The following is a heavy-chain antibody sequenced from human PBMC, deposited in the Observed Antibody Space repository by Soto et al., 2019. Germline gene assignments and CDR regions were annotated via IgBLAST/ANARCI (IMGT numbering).Heavy chain of an antibody. V-gene: IGHV3-30-3*01. CDR3: ARSEWLVNSGVDYYDAMDV. J-gene: IGHJ6*02. Sequence: GGSLRLSCAASGFSFSIHAIHWVRQAPGKGLEWVAVVSYNGNKIYYADSVKGRFTISRDNSKNTLYLQMNSLRVEDTAVYYCARSEWLVNSGVDYYDAMDVWGQGTTVTVSS. CDR2: VSYNGNKI. D-gene: IGHD6-19*01. CDR1: GFSFSIHA.